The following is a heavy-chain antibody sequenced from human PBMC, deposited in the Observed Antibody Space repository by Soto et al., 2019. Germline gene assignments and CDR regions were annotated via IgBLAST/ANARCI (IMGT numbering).Heavy chain of an antibody. V-gene: IGHV3-48*02. D-gene: IGHD6-13*01. CDR2: ISSSSSTI. Sequence: EVQLVESGGGLVQPGVSLRLSCAASGFTFSSYSMNWVRQAPGTGLEWVSYISSSSSTIYYADSVKGRFTISRDNAKNSLYLQMNSLRDEDTAVYYCARAYSSRQSYGMDVWGQGTTVTVSS. CDR3: ARAYSSRQSYGMDV. J-gene: IGHJ6*02. CDR1: GFTFSSYS.